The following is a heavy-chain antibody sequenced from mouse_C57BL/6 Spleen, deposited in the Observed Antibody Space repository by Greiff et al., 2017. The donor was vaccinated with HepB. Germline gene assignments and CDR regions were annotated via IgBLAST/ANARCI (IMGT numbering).Heavy chain of an antibody. CDR1: GFNITDDY. D-gene: IGHD6-1*01. CDR3: ATTDGASDY. CDR2: IDPENGDT. V-gene: IGHV14-4*01. Sequence: VQLQQSGAELVRPGASVKLSCTASGFNITDDYMHWVKQRPEQGLEWIGWIDPENGDTEYASKFQGKATITADTSSSTAYMQLSSLTSEDTAVYYCATTDGASDYWGQGTTLTVSS. J-gene: IGHJ2*01.